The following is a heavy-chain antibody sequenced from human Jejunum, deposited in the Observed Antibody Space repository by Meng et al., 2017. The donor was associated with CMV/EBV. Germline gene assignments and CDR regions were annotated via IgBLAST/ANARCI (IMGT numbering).Heavy chain of an antibody. D-gene: IGHD3-22*01. CDR2: LWYDGSRK. J-gene: IGHJ4*02. CDR3: ARDNDGSSHYSQFDY. CDR1: GFPLNSYG. Sequence: SGFPLNSYGLHWVRQFPGKGLEWVAVLWYDGSRKYFADSVQGRLSISRDDSKNTVYLQMNSLRAEDTAVYYCARDNDGSSHYSQFDYWGQGTLVTVSS. V-gene: IGHV3-33*01.